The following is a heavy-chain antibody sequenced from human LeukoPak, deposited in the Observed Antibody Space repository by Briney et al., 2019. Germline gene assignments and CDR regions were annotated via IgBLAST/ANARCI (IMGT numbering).Heavy chain of an antibody. Sequence: GESLKISCKLSEYSFGTWIGWVRQLPGKGLEWMGIIYPGDSDTRYSPSFQGQVTISADKSISTAYLQWSSLKASDTAMYYCARQGVTMVRGVPHNWFDPWGQGTLVTVSS. V-gene: IGHV5-51*01. CDR3: ARQGVTMVRGVPHNWFDP. CDR1: EYSFGTW. D-gene: IGHD3-10*01. J-gene: IGHJ5*02. CDR2: IYPGDSDT.